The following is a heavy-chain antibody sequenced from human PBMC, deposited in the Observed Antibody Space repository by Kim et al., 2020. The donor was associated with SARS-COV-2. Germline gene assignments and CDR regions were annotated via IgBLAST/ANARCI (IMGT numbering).Heavy chain of an antibody. CDR3: ARGSTYYYDSSGSFDWFDP. D-gene: IGHD3-22*01. Sequence: GGSLRLSCAASGFTVSSNYMSWVRQAPGKGLEWVSVIYSGGSTYYADAVTGRFTISRDNSKNTLYLQMNSLRAEDTAVYYCARGSTYYYDSSGSFDWFDPWGQGTLVTVAS. CDR2: IYSGGST. V-gene: IGHV3-53*01. J-gene: IGHJ5*02. CDR1: GFTVSSNY.